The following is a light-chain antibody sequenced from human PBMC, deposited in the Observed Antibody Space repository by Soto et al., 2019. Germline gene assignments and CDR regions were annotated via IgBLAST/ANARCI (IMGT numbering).Light chain of an antibody. J-gene: IGLJ2*01. CDR2: RNY. Sequence: QSVLTQPPSASGTPGQRVTISCSGSSSNVGTNYVYWYQQLPGTAPKLLIYRNYQRPSGVPDRFSGSKSGTSASLAMSGLRSGDEADYYCAAWDDNLNNVVFGGGTKLTVL. V-gene: IGLV1-47*01. CDR1: SSNVGTNY. CDR3: AAWDDNLNNVV.